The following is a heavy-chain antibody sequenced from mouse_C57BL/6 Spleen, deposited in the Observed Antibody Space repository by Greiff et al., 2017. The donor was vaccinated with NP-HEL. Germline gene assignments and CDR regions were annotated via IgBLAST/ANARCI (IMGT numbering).Heavy chain of an antibody. D-gene: IGHD1-1*01. CDR3: ARGAYGSSFAF. V-gene: IGHV1-47*01. CDR1: GYTFTTYP. CDR2: FHPYNDDT. Sequence: VKLVESGAELVKPGASVKMSCKASGYTFTTYPIEWMKQNHGKSLEWIGNFHPYNDDTKYNEKFKGKATLTVEKSSSTFYLELSRLTSDDSAVNYCARGAYGSSFAFWGQGTLVTVSA. J-gene: IGHJ3*01.